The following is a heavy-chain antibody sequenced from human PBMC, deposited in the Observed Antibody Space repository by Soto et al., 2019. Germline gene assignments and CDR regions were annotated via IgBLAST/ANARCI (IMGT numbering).Heavy chain of an antibody. V-gene: IGHV3-30-3*01. Sequence: PGGSPRLSCAASGFTFCSYAMDWVRQDPGKGLEWVAVISYDGSNKYYADSVKGRFTISRDNSKNTLYLQMNSLRAEDTAVYYCARDFYYYDSSGYPSYGMDVWGQGTTLTVSS. CDR1: GFTFCSYA. CDR2: ISYDGSNK. D-gene: IGHD3-22*01. CDR3: ARDFYYYDSSGYPSYGMDV. J-gene: IGHJ6*02.